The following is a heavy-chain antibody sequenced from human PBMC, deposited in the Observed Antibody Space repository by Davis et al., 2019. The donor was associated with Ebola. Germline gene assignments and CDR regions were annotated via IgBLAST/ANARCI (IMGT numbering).Heavy chain of an antibody. V-gene: IGHV3-30*18. CDR1: GFTFSSYG. J-gene: IGHJ6*02. CDR3: AKDKFPLRYVDTLGMDV. Sequence: GESLKISCAASGFTFSSYGMHWVRQAPGKGLEWVAVISYDGSNKYYADSVKGRFTISRDNSKNTLYLQMNSLRAEDTAVYYCAKDKFPLRYVDTLGMDVWGQGTTVTVSS. CDR2: ISYDGSNK. D-gene: IGHD3-9*01.